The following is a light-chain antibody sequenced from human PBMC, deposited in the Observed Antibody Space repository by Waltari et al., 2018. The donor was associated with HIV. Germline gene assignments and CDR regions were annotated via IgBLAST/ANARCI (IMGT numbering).Light chain of an antibody. CDR1: SSNIGSDY. CDR2: RDD. V-gene: IGLV1-47*01. J-gene: IGLJ2*01. CDR3: SSYTDRSTVI. Sequence: QSVLTQPPSASATPGQRVTISCSGGSSNIGSDYVCWFQQLPGMAPRLLINRDDQRPSGVPDRFSGSKAGNVASLSISGLQPADEATYYCSSYTDRSTVIFGGGTKVTVL.